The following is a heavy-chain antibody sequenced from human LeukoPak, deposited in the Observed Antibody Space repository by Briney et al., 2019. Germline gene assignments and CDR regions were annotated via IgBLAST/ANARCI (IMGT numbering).Heavy chain of an antibody. J-gene: IGHJ4*02. CDR1: GFTFSSYA. Sequence: GGSLRLSCAASGFTFSSYAMNWVRQAPGKGLEWVSSISSSSGITYYADSVKGRFTISRDNSKNTLYLQMNSLRAEDTAVYYCAKCVVVVAGCDYWGQGTLVTVSS. CDR2: ISSSSGIT. D-gene: IGHD2-15*01. V-gene: IGHV3-23*01. CDR3: AKCVVVVAGCDY.